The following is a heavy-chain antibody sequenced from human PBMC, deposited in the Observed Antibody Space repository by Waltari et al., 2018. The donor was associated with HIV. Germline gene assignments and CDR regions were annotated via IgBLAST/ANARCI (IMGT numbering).Heavy chain of an antibody. Sequence: VQLVQSGAEGKTPGPSVRVSGKASVYTFTGYGISWVRQAPGQGLEWMGWISAYNGNTNYAQKLQGRVTMTTDTSTSTAYMELRSLRSDDTAVYYCATMEDTIFGVDNMADYWGQGTLVTVSS. CDR2: ISAYNGNT. V-gene: IGHV1-18*01. J-gene: IGHJ4*02. CDR1: VYTFTGYG. CDR3: ATMEDTIFGVDNMADY. D-gene: IGHD3-3*01.